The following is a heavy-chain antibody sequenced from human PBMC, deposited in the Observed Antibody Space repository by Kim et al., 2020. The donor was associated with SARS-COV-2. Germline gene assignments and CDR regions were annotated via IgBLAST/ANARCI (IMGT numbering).Heavy chain of an antibody. CDR3: ARGPGYFYYALDV. Sequence: GGSLRLSCAASGFTVSRNDMSWVRQAPGKGLEWVSLIYSGGITYYADSVKGRFTISRDNSKNTLYLQMNSLRAEDTAIYYCARGPGYFYYALDVWGQGTTVTVSS. V-gene: IGHV3-53*01. CDR1: GFTVSRND. CDR2: IYSGGIT. J-gene: IGHJ6*02.